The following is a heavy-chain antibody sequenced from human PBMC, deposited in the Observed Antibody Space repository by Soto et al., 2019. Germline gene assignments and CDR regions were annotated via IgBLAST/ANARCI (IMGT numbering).Heavy chain of an antibody. V-gene: IGHV3-30*18. CDR1: GFTFRGYG. D-gene: IGHD5-18*01. Sequence: WGSLRLSCAASGFTFRGYGIHFVRHAPCRGLEWVALISYDGSIKYYADSVRGRFTISRDNSKNMLYLQMNSLRAEDTAVYYCANSEYSRYKNIDVWGQGTTVTVSS. J-gene: IGHJ6*02. CDR2: ISYDGSIK. CDR3: ANSEYSRYKNIDV.